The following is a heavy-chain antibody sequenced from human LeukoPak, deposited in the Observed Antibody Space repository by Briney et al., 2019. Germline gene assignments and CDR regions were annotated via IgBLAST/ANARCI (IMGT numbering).Heavy chain of an antibody. D-gene: IGHD3-16*01. J-gene: IGHJ3*01. CDR2: ISDSGRTT. CDR1: GFNLSDYE. CDR3: VREGDSRWHDAFDL. V-gene: IGHV3-48*03. Sequence: PGGSLRLSCAASGFNLSDYEMHWIRQAPGKGLEWLSYISDSGRTTYYAVSVRGRFTSTRDNAKNSLYLQMNSLRVEDTAIYYCVREGDSRWHDAFDLWGQGTMVTASS.